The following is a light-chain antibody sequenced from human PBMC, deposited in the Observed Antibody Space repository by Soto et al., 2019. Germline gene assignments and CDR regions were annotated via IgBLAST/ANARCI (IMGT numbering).Light chain of an antibody. CDR2: GAS. J-gene: IGKJ5*01. CDR1: QSVSDN. CDR3: QHCNDWSA. Sequence: EIVLTQSPATLSLSPGERATLSCRASQSVSDNLAWYQQKPGQPPRLLIYGASTRATGVPSRFSGSGSGRDFTLTISSLQSEDFAVYYCQHCNDWSAFGQGTRLEIK. V-gene: IGKV3-15*01.